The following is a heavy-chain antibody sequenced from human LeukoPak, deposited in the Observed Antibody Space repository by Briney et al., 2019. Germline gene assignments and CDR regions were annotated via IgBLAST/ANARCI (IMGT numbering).Heavy chain of an antibody. CDR1: GFTFSSYS. D-gene: IGHD4-17*01. V-gene: IGHV3-21*01. CDR3: ARQTTVTSSPG. CDR2: ISSSSSYI. J-gene: IGHJ4*02. Sequence: GSLRLSCAAPGFTFSSYSMNWVRQAPGKGLEWVSSISSSSSYIYYADSVKGRFTISRDNAKNSLYLQMNSLRAEDTAVYYCARQTTVTSSPGWGQGTLVTVSS.